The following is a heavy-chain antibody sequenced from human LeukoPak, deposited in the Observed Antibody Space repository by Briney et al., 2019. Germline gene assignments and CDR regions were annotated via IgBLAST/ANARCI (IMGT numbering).Heavy chain of an antibody. J-gene: IGHJ4*02. CDR3: AKGGIWFGELLGFDY. Sequence: GGSLRLSCAASGFTFSSYWMSWVRQAPGKGLEWVANIKQDGSEEYYVDSVKGRFTISRDNAKNSLYLQMNSLRAEDTAVYYCAKGGIWFGELLGFDYWGQGTLVTVSS. CDR1: GFTFSSYW. CDR2: IKQDGSEE. D-gene: IGHD3-10*01. V-gene: IGHV3-7*01.